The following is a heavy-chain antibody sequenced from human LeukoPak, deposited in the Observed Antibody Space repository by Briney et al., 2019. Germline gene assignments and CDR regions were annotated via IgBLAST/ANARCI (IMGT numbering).Heavy chain of an antibody. D-gene: IGHD6-19*01. V-gene: IGHV4-34*01. J-gene: IGHJ3*02. Sequence: PSETLSLTCAVYGGSFSGYYWSWIRQPPGKGLEWIGEINHSGSTNYNPSLKSRVTISVDTSKNQFSLKLSSVTAADTAVYYCASDSSGWYDAFDIWGQGTMVTVSS. CDR1: GGSFSGYY. CDR3: ASDSSGWYDAFDI. CDR2: INHSGST.